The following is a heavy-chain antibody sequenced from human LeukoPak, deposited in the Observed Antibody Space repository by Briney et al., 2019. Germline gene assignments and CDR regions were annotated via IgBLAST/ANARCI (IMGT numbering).Heavy chain of an antibody. V-gene: IGHV3-30-3*01. J-gene: IGHJ5*02. D-gene: IGHD2-2*01. Sequence: GGSLRLSCAASGFTFSSYAMHWVRQAPGKGLEWVAVISYDGSNRYYADSVKGRFTISRDNSKNTLYLQMNRLRAEDTAVYYCAKDAGIVVVPEPPMPSNWFDPWGQGTLVTVSS. CDR1: GFTFSSYA. CDR3: AKDAGIVVVPEPPMPSNWFDP. CDR2: ISYDGSNR.